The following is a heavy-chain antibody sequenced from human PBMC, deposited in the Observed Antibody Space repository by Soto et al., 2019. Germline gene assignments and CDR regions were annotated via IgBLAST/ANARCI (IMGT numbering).Heavy chain of an antibody. J-gene: IGHJ6*02. Sequence: ELQLLESGGGLVQPGGSLRLSCVASGFTFDSFVMNWVRQSPGKGLEWVSAISGPADSTYYADSVKGRFTISRDNFKNTLFLKMNSQRVDETAIYYWAKDNYGELEHDHYYYYGLDIWGQGTTVTVSS. D-gene: IGHD1-1*01. CDR3: AKDNYGELEHDHYYYYGLDI. CDR2: ISGPADST. V-gene: IGHV3-23*01. CDR1: GFTFDSFV.